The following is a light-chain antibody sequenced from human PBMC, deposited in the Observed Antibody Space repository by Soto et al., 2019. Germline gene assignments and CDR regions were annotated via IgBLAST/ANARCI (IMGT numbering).Light chain of an antibody. J-gene: IGKJ2*01. Sequence: DVVMTQSPLSLPVTLGQPASISCRSSQSLAYSDGNTYLNWFQQRPGQSPRRLIYKVSNRDSGVPARFSGSGSGTDFTLKISRVEAEDGGVYYCMQGTHWPPYTFGQGTKLEIK. CDR2: KVS. CDR3: MQGTHWPPYT. CDR1: QSLAYSDGNTY. V-gene: IGKV2-30*01.